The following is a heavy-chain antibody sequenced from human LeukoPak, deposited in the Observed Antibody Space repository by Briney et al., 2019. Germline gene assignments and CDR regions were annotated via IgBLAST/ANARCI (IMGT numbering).Heavy chain of an antibody. CDR2: IYYSGST. D-gene: IGHD4-11*01. CDR1: GGSISSYY. J-gene: IGHJ6*02. V-gene: IGHV4-59*01. CDR3: ARFKESGTVTTYPYGMDV. Sequence: PSETLSLTCTVSGGSISSYYWSWIRQPPGKGLEWIGYIYYSGSTNYNPSLKSRVTISVDTSKNQFSLKLSSVTAADSAVYYCARFKESGTVTTYPYGMDVWGQGTTVTVSS.